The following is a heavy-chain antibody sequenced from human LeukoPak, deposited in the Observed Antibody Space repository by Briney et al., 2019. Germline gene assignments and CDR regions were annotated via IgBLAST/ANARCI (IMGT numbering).Heavy chain of an antibody. Sequence: PGGSLRLSCAASGFTFSGYGMHWVRQAPGKGLEWVAVISYDGSNKYYADSVKGRFTISRDNSKNTLYLQMNSLRAEDTAVYYCAKPRTIFGVVQGNNWFDPWGQGTLVTVSS. CDR1: GFTFSGYG. CDR2: ISYDGSNK. D-gene: IGHD3-3*01. V-gene: IGHV3-30*18. J-gene: IGHJ5*02. CDR3: AKPRTIFGVVQGNNWFDP.